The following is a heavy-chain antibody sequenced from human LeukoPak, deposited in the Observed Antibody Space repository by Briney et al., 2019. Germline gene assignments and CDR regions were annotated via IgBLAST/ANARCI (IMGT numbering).Heavy chain of an antibody. CDR1: GFSLSTSGVG. Sequence: SGPTLVNPTQTLTLTCTFSGFSLSTSGVGVGWIRQPPGKALEWLALIYWNDDKHYSPSLKSRLTITKDTSKNQVVLTMTNMDPVDTATYYCAHTRSYSSRAGTYFDYWGQGTLVTVSS. J-gene: IGHJ4*02. D-gene: IGHD6-13*01. CDR3: AHTRSYSSRAGTYFDY. V-gene: IGHV2-5*01. CDR2: IYWNDDK.